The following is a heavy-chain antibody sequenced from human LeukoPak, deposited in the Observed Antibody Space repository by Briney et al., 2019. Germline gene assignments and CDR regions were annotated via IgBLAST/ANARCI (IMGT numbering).Heavy chain of an antibody. V-gene: IGHV1-2*06. J-gene: IGHJ4*02. D-gene: IGHD3-22*01. CDR2: INPNSGGT. CDR3: ARGRQRAAYYYDSSGYWVY. Sequence: ASVKVSCKASGYTFTSYAMHWVRQAPGQRLEWMGRINPNSGGTNYAQKFQGRVTMTRDTSISTAYMELSRLRSDDTAVYYCARGRQRAAYYYDSSGYWVYWGQGTLVTVSS. CDR1: GYTFTSYA.